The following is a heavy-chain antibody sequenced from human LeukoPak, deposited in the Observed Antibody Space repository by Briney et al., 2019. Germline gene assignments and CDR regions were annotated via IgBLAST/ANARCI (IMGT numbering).Heavy chain of an antibody. J-gene: IGHJ4*02. CDR1: GGTFSSYA. V-gene: IGHV1-69*04. D-gene: IGHD2-21*02. CDR3: ARSQVVTAIREEPYFDY. CDR2: IIPILGIA. Sequence: SVKVSCKASGGTFSSYAISWVRQAPGQGLEWMGRIIPILGIANYAQKFQGRVTITADESTSTAYMELSSLKSEDTAVYYCARSQVVTAIREEPYFDYWGQGTLVTVSS.